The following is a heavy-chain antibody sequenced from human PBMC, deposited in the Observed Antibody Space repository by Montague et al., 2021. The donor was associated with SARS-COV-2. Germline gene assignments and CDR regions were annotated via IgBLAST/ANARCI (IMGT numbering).Heavy chain of an antibody. Sequence: ETLSLTCIVSGGSVSSGSYYWSWIRQPPGKGLEWIGYIYYSGSTNYNPSLKSRVTISVDTSKNQLSLKLSSVTAADTAVYYCARDPWRITIFGVVTRYGMDVWGQGTTVTVSS. J-gene: IGHJ6*02. CDR1: GGSVSSGSYY. CDR3: ARDPWRITIFGVVTRYGMDV. V-gene: IGHV4-61*01. CDR2: IYYSGST. D-gene: IGHD3-3*01.